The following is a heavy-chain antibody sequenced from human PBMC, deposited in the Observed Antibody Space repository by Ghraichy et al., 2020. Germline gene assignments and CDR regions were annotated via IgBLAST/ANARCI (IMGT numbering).Heavy chain of an antibody. J-gene: IGHJ5*02. D-gene: IGHD3-10*01. CDR2: IYYSGST. CDR3: ARERNDVLLWFGDQHSGWFDP. CDR1: GGSISSGDYY. V-gene: IGHV4-30-4*01. Sequence: SETLSLTCTVSGGSISSGDYYWSWIRQPPGKGLEWIGYIYYSGSTYYNPSLKSRVTISVDTSKNQFSLKLSSVTAADTAVYYCARERNDVLLWFGDQHSGWFDPWGQGTLVTVSS.